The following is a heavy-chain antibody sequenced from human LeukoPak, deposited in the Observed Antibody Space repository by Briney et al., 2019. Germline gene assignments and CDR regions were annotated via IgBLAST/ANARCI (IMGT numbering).Heavy chain of an antibody. J-gene: IGHJ4*02. CDR1: GITFSNYW. Sequence: GGSLRLSCAASGITFSNYWMHWVRQAPGKGLVWVSHIIQDGSSTFYADSVKGRFTISRDNAKSTLYLQMNGLRAEDTAVYYCATDDYRGLGYWGQGTLVTVSS. CDR3: ATDDYRGLGY. CDR2: IIQDGSST. D-gene: IGHD4-11*01. V-gene: IGHV3-74*01.